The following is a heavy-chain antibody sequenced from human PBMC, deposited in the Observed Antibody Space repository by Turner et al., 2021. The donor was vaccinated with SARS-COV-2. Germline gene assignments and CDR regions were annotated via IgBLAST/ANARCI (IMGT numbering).Heavy chain of an antibody. J-gene: IGHJ6*02. V-gene: IGHV4-59*08. CDR3: ARHQGSGSGYDHGMNV. CDR2: FYKIGSI. Sequence: QVQLQESGPGLVRTTETLSLTCTVSGGSISSKSWSWIRQAPVRGLEWIGYFYKIGSIDYNPSLRSRVTISVDTSKNQLSLNLIAVTAADTSVYYCARHQGSGSGYDHGMNVWGQGTAVIVSS. CDR1: GGSISSKS. D-gene: IGHD2-15*01.